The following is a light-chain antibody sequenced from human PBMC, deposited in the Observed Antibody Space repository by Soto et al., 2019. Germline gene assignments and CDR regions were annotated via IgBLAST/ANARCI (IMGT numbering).Light chain of an antibody. V-gene: IGKV3-11*01. CDR1: QSVSSY. CDR3: QQRSNWPPIT. Sequence: EIVLTQSPVTLSLSPGERATLSCRASQSVSSYLAWYQQKPGQAPRLLIYDASTRATGIPARFSGSGSGTDFSLTIDNLQPDDYAAYYCQQRSNWPPITFGQGTQLEIK. CDR2: DAS. J-gene: IGKJ5*01.